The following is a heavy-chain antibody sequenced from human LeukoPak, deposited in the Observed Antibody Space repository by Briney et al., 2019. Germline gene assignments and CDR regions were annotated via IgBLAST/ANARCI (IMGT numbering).Heavy chain of an antibody. J-gene: IGHJ3*02. CDR3: ARDRVNHYYDSSGFFAFDI. CDR1: GYTFIGYY. D-gene: IGHD3-22*01. Sequence: GASVTVSCKASGYTFIGYYMHWVRQAPGQGLEWMGGIIPIFGTANYAQKFQGRVTITTDESTSTAYMELSSLRSEDTAVYYCARDRVNHYYDSSGFFAFDIWGQGTMVTVSS. CDR2: IIPIFGTA. V-gene: IGHV1-69*05.